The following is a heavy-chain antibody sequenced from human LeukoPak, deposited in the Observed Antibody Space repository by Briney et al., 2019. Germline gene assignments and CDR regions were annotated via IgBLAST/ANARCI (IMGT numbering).Heavy chain of an antibody. Sequence: SETLSLTCAVYGGSFSGYYWSWIRQPPGKGLELIGEINHSGSTNYNPSLKSRVPISVDTSKNQFSLKLSSVTAADTAAYYCARGRLLWFGELRTYYFDYWGQGTLVTVSS. D-gene: IGHD3-10*01. V-gene: IGHV4-34*01. CDR1: GGSFSGYY. CDR2: INHSGST. CDR3: ARGRLLWFGELRTYYFDY. J-gene: IGHJ4*02.